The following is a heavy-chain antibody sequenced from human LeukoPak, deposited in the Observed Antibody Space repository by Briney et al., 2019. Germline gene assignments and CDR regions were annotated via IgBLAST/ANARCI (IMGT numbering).Heavy chain of an antibody. Sequence: PGGSLRLSCAASGFTFSSYSMNWVRQAPGKGLEWVSSISSSSSYIYYADSVKGRFTISRDNAKNSLYLQMNSLRAEDTAVYYCARDRQGPYYDFWSGIPYFDYWGQGTLVTVSS. CDR3: ARDRQGPYYDFWSGIPYFDY. CDR2: ISSSSSYI. V-gene: IGHV3-21*01. CDR1: GFTFSSYS. J-gene: IGHJ4*02. D-gene: IGHD3-3*01.